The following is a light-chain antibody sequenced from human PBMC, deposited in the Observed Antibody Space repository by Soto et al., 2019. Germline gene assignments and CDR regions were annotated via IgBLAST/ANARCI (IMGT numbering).Light chain of an antibody. CDR3: QQYGGSPYS. CDR1: QSVSGNH. V-gene: IGKV3-20*01. J-gene: IGKJ2*03. CDR2: GAS. Sequence: EIVLTQSPGTLSLSPGERATLSCRASQSVSGNHVAWYQQKPGQAPRLLIYGASSRATGIPDRFSGSGSGTDFSLTISTLEPEDFAVYYCQQYGGSPYSFGQGTKLEIE.